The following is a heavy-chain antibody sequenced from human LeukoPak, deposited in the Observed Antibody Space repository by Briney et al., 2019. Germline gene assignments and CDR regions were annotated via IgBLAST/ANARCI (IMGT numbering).Heavy chain of an antibody. D-gene: IGHD3-3*01. CDR2: IYCSGST. CDR1: GGSISSYY. J-gene: IGHJ4*02. CDR3: ARAHDFWSGYLPHAFDY. V-gene: IGHV4-59*01. Sequence: SETLSLTCTVSGGSISSYYWSWIRQPPGKGLEWIGYIYCSGSTNYNPSLKSRVTISVDTSKNQFSLKLSSVTAADTAVYYCARAHDFWSGYLPHAFDYWGQGTLVTVSS.